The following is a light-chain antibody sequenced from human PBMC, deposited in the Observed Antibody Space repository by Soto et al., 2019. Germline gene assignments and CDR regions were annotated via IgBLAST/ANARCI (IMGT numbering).Light chain of an antibody. V-gene: IGKV3-15*01. J-gene: IGKJ5*01. CDR3: HQYNKWPRT. Sequence: EIVMTQSPATLSPSPGERVTLSCRASQSVSSRLAWYHQKPGQSPRLLIYGASTRATGIPARFSGSGSGTEFTLTISSLQSEDFGLYYCHQYNKWPRTFGQGTRLEIK. CDR2: GAS. CDR1: QSVSSR.